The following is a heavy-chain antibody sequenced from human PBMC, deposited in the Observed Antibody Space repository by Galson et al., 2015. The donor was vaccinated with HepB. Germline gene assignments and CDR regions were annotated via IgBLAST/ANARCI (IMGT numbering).Heavy chain of an antibody. Sequence: SLRLSCAASGFTFSRYGLNWVRQAPGKGLEYVSGISSNGGSTNYAESLKGRFTISRDNSKNTLYLQMSSLRVEDTAVYYCVKVGFFDWVSKFGMDALGQGTTVTVSS. V-gene: IGHV3-64D*09. D-gene: IGHD3-9*01. CDR3: VKVGFFDWVSKFGMDA. CDR1: GFTFSRYG. J-gene: IGHJ6*02. CDR2: ISSNGGST.